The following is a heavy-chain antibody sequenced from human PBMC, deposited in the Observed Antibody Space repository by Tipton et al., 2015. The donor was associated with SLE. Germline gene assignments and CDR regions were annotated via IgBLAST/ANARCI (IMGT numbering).Heavy chain of an antibody. CDR3: ARDRWELQT. Sequence: QLVQSGPEVKKPGASVKVSCKASGYTFTSYDINWVRQATGQGLEWMGWMNPNSGNTGYAQKFQGRVTITTDESTSTAYMELSSLRSEDTAVYYCARDRWELQTWGQGTLVTVSS. D-gene: IGHD1-26*01. CDR2: MNPNSGNT. V-gene: IGHV1-8*01. J-gene: IGHJ5*02. CDR1: GYTFTSYD.